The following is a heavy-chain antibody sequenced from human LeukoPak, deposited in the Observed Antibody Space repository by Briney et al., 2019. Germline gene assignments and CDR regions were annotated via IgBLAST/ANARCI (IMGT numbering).Heavy chain of an antibody. CDR2: IYYSGAT. Sequence: PSETLSLTCTVSGGSISDYYWSWIRQPPGKGLEWIGHIYYSGATKYNPSLMSRITISVDTSKIQFSLMLSSVTAADTAVYYCARFGITVVRGGKYYFDYWGQGTLVTVSS. J-gene: IGHJ4*02. D-gene: IGHD3-10*01. V-gene: IGHV4-59*08. CDR3: ARFGITVVRGGKYYFDY. CDR1: GGSISDYY.